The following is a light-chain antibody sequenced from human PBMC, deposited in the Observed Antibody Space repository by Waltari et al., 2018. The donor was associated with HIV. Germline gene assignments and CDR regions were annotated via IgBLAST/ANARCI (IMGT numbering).Light chain of an antibody. J-gene: IGLJ1*01. CDR2: EVT. Sequence: QSALTQPASVSGSPGQSITISCTGTSSDVGVYNYVFWYQQHPGKAPKLMIYEVTNRPSGVSNRFSGSKAGNTASLTISGLQAEDEADDYCSSYTSSSTQVFGTGTKVTVL. CDR1: SSDVGVYNY. CDR3: SSYTSSSTQV. V-gene: IGLV2-14*01.